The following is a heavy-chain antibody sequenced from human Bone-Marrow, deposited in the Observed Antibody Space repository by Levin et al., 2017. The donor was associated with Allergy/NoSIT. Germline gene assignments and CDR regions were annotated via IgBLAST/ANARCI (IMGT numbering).Heavy chain of an antibody. CDR3: ARGRCRGAFFGCAAFSN. CDR2: INHSGST. Sequence: SPTLSLTCAVYGGSLSDYHSSWIRQPPGKGLEWIGEINHSGSTDYNPSLKSRVTISLDTSKNQFSLKLNSVTAADTAIYYCARGRCRGAFFGCAAFSNWGQGTLVTVSS. J-gene: IGHJ4*02. CDR1: GGSLSDYH. V-gene: IGHV4-34*01. D-gene: IGHD3-3*01.